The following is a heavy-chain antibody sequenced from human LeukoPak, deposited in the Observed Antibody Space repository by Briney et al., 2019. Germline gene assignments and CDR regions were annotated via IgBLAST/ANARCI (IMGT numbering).Heavy chain of an antibody. Sequence: KPSETLSLTCAVSGVSFSGYYWSWIRQPPGKGLEWIGEINHSGSTNYNPSPKSRVTISVDTSKNQFSLKLSSVTAADTAVYYCARVPIQRYCSGGSCYSGRPYYYYYMDVWGKGTTVTVSS. V-gene: IGHV4-34*01. J-gene: IGHJ6*03. D-gene: IGHD2-15*01. CDR1: GVSFSGYY. CDR3: ARVPIQRYCSGGSCYSGRPYYYYYMDV. CDR2: INHSGST.